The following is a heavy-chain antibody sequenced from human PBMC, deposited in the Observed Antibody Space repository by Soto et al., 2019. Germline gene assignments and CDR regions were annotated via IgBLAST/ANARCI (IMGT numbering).Heavy chain of an antibody. J-gene: IGHJ4*02. CDR1: GFTFCKAY. V-gene: IGHV3-15*01. Sequence: GGSLRLSCAASGFTFCKAYMSWVRQAPGKGLEWVGRIKSKTDGGTTDYAAPVQGRFSISRDDSKNTLYLQMNSLKTEDTAVYYCSRRAEDYWGQGTLVTVSS. CDR2: IKSKTDGGTT. CDR3: SRRAEDY.